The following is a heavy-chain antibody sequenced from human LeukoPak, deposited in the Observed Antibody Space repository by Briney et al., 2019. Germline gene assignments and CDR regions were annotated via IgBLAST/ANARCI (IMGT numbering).Heavy chain of an antibody. CDR1: GFTFSSYW. CDR3: AKDSQVIINFYFES. J-gene: IGHJ4*02. V-gene: IGHV3-23*01. CDR2: ISFAAVTT. D-gene: IGHD5-24*01. Sequence: GGSLRLSCAASGFTFSSYWMHWVRQAPGKGLEWVSSISFAAVTTYYADSVKGRFTTSRDNSKNTLYLQMNNLRAEDTAVYFCAKDSQVIINFYFESWGQGTLVTVSS.